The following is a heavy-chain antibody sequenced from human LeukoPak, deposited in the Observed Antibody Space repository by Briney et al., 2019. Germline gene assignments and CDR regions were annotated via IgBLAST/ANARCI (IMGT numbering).Heavy chain of an antibody. D-gene: IGHD3-22*01. CDR1: GGSISTFY. V-gene: IGHV4-59*01. J-gene: IGHJ4*02. CDR2: IYYTGST. Sequence: SENLSLTCTVSGGSISTFYWSWIRQPPGKGLEWIGYIYYTGSTNYNSSLTSRVTISVDTSKNQFSLKLNSVTAADTAVYYCARGPYYSDSVTYSFDYWGQGALVTVSS. CDR3: ARGPYYSDSVTYSFDY.